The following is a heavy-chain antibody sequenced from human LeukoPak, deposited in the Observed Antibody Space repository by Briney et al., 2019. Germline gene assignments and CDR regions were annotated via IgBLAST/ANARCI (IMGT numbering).Heavy chain of an antibody. CDR1: GFTFSSCA. CDR3: ARDEIYYDSSGYFYY. J-gene: IGHJ4*02. D-gene: IGHD3-22*01. V-gene: IGHV3-21*01. Sequence: AGGSLRLSCAASGFTFSSCAVTWVRQAPGKGLEWVSSISSSSSYIYYADSVKGRFTISRDNAKNSLYLQMNSLRAEDTAVYYCARDEIYYDSSGYFYYWGQGTLVTVSS. CDR2: ISSSSSYI.